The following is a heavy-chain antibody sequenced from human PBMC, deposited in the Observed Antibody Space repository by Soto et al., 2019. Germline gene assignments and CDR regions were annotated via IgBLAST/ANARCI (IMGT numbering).Heavy chain of an antibody. CDR3: AGIKYSRTWYAY. D-gene: IGHD6-13*01. Sequence: SETLSLTCTVSGGSISSSSYYWGWIRQPPGKGLEWIGSIYYSGSTYYNPSLKSRVTISVDPSKNQFSLKLSSVTAADSIIYLLAGIKYSRTWYAYWGKGTLVPVSS. CDR2: IYYSGST. V-gene: IGHV4-39*01. CDR1: GGSISSSSYY. J-gene: IGHJ4*02.